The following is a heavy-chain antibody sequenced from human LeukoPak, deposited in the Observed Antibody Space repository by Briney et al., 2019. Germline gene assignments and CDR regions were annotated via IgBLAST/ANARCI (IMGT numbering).Heavy chain of an antibody. CDR1: GFTFRSYA. J-gene: IGHJ6*03. CDR2: ITADGGST. D-gene: IGHD5-12*01. V-gene: IGHV3-23*01. CDR3: ARVWLRDYMDV. Sequence: PGGSLRLSCAVSGFTFRSYAMNWVRQAPGKGLEWVAAITADGGSTHYTTSVKGRFIISRDTPKNTLSLKMNNLGAEDTAVYFCARVWLRDYMDVWGEGTTVSVSS.